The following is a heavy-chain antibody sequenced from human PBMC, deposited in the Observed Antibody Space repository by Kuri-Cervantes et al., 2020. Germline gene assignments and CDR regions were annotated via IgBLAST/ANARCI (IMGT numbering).Heavy chain of an antibody. CDR2: IYYSGST. Sequence: GSLRLSCTVSGGSISSYYWSWIRQPPGKGLEWIGYIYYSGSTNYNPSLKSRVTISVDTSKNQFSLKLSSVTAADTAVYYCARGRRDSPYYDILTGVPPPVLDYWGQGTLVTVSS. CDR1: GGSISSYY. CDR3: ARGRRDSPYYDILTGVPPPVLDY. D-gene: IGHD3-9*01. J-gene: IGHJ4*02. V-gene: IGHV4-59*13.